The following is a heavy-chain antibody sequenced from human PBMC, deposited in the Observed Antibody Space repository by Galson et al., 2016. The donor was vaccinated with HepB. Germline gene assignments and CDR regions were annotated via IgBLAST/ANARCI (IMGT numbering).Heavy chain of an antibody. Sequence: SLRLSCAAFGFTFNIYAMSWVRQAPGKGLEWVAAIAGSGAPTNYADSVKGRFTISRDNSKNTLYLQMNSLRAEDTAVYYCAKGLYGDYSYFDDWGQGTLVTVSS. J-gene: IGHJ4*02. V-gene: IGHV3-23*01. CDR2: IAGSGAPT. CDR3: AKGLYGDYSYFDD. D-gene: IGHD4-17*01. CDR1: GFTFNIYA.